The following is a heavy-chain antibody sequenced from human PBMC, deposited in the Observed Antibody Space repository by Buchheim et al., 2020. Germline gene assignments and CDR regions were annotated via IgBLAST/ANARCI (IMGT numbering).Heavy chain of an antibody. CDR3: AREESVQPRASGFDY. Sequence: QVQLVESGGGVVQPGRSLRLSCVASGFTFRSYAMHWVRQAPGKGLEWVAVISYDGGNKYYAESVKGRFTISRANSKKTLYFQVNSLRAEDTAVYYCAREESVQPRASGFDYWGQGTL. CDR1: GFTFRSYA. J-gene: IGHJ4*02. CDR2: ISYDGGNK. D-gene: IGHD1-1*01. V-gene: IGHV3-30*01.